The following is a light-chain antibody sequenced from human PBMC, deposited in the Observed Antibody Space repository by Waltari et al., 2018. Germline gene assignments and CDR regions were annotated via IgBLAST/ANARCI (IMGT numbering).Light chain of an antibody. Sequence: QSVLTQPPSATGSPGQSVTIPCPGPNSHVGAYNYVSWYQQHPGKVPKRLIYEVTKRPSGVPDRFSGSKSGNTASLTVSGLQADDEADYYCSSYAHNNHFVFGTGTKVTVL. CDR1: NSHVGAYNY. CDR2: EVT. V-gene: IGLV2-8*01. CDR3: SSYAHNNHFV. J-gene: IGLJ1*01.